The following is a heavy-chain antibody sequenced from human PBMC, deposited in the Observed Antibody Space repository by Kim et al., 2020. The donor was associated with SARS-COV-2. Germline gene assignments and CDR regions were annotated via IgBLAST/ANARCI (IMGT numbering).Heavy chain of an antibody. CDR3: AKDFIKGIVGAMVAHQPYGS. J-gene: IGHJ4*02. CDR2: ISGSGGST. V-gene: IGHV3-23*01. Sequence: GGSLRLSCAASGFTFSSYAMSWVRQAPGKGLEWVSAISGSGGSTYYADSVKGRFTISRDNSKNTLYLQMNSLRAEDTAVYYCAKDFIKGIVGAMVAHQPYGSWGQGTLVTVSP. D-gene: IGHD1-26*01. CDR1: GFTFSSYA.